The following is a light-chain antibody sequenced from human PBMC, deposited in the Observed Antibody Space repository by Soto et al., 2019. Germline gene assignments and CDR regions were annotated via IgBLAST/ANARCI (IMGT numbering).Light chain of an antibody. CDR2: EVS. V-gene: IGLV2-8*01. J-gene: IGLJ3*02. CDR3: SSVRL. Sequence: QSALTQPPSASGSPGQSVTISCTGTSSDVGGYNYVSWYQQHPGKAPKLMIYEVSKRPLGVPDRFSGSKSGNTASLTVSGLQVEDEADYYGSSVRLFGGGTKLTVL. CDR1: SSDVGGYNY.